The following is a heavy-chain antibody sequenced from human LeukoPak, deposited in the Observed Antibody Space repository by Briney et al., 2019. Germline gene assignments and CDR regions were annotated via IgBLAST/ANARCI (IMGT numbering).Heavy chain of an antibody. CDR3: ARSVDYDILTGYLDY. J-gene: IGHJ4*02. Sequence: PSETLSLTCAVYGGSFSGYYWSWIRQPPGKGLEWIGEINHSGSTNYNPSLKGRVTISVDTSKNQFSLKLSSVTAADTAVYYCARSVDYDILTGYLDYWGQGTLVTVSS. CDR1: GGSFSGYY. V-gene: IGHV4-34*01. CDR2: INHSGST. D-gene: IGHD3-9*01.